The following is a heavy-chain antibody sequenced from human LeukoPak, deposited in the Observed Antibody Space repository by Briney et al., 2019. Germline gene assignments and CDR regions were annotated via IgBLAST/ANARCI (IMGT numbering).Heavy chain of an antibody. CDR3: TRGAGCSSGRYYPIDY. V-gene: IGHV3-49*03. CDR2: IRSKPYGGTT. D-gene: IGHD2-15*01. J-gene: IGHJ4*02. Sequence: TGRSLRLSCTASGFTFGDYAMSWFRQAPGKGLEWVGFIRSKPYGGTTDYAASVKGRFTISRDDSKSIAYLQMNSLKTEDTAVYYCTRGAGCSSGRYYPIDYWGQGTLVTVSS. CDR1: GFTFGDYA.